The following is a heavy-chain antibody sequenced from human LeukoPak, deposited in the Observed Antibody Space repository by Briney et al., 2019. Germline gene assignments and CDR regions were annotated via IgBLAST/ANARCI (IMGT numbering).Heavy chain of an antibody. J-gene: IGHJ6*03. CDR1: GGSISSGSYY. CDR3: ARDYSSSSDYYYYYMDV. CDR2: IYTSGST. D-gene: IGHD6-6*01. Sequence: SETLSLTCTVSGGSISSGSYYWSWIRQPAGKGLEWIGRIYTSGSTHYNPSLKSRVTISVDTSKNQFSLKLSSVTAADTAVYYCARDYSSSSDYYYYYMDVWGKGTTVTVSS. V-gene: IGHV4-61*02.